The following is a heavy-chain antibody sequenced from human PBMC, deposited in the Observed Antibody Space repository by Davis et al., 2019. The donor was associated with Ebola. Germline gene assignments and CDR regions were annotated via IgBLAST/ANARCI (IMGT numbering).Heavy chain of an antibody. CDR2: INPNNGDT. CDR1: GYTFTGYY. CDR3: ARELSINGDEYFQH. J-gene: IGHJ1*01. Sequence: ASVKVSCKASGYTFTGYYIHWVRQAPGQGLEWLGWINPNNGDTNYAPRLQGRLTMTTDTSTSTAYMELMSLRSDDTAVYYCARELSINGDEYFQHWGQGTLVTVSS. D-gene: IGHD2-21*01. V-gene: IGHV1-18*01.